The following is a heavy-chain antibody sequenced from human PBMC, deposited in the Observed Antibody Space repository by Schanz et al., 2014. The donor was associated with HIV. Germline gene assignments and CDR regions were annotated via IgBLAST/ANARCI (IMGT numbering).Heavy chain of an antibody. V-gene: IGHV3-NL1*01. CDR3: AKSSGWLYENLEE. J-gene: IGHJ4*02. CDR1: GFTFSTYG. D-gene: IGHD3-9*01. Sequence: QVQLVESGGGVVQPGRSLRLSCAASGFTFSTYGLPWVRQAPGKGLEWVSAIVSSGGDTYYADFVEGRFTISRDNSKNTLYLQMHSLRAEDTAVYYCAKSSGWLYENLEEWGKGTLVTVSS. CDR2: IVSSGGDT.